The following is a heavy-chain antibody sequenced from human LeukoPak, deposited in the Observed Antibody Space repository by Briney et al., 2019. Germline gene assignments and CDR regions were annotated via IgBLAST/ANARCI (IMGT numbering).Heavy chain of an antibody. D-gene: IGHD4-17*01. CDR3: ARGPGGDYGDYYYYYMDV. CDR1: GFTFSSYA. J-gene: IGHJ6*03. CDR2: ISSSSNYI. V-gene: IGHV3-21*01. Sequence: GGSLRLSCAASGFTFSSYAMHWVRQAPGKGLEWVSSISSSSNYIYYADSVKGRFTISRDNAKNSLYLQMNSLRAEDTAVYYCARGPGGDYGDYYYYYMDVWGKGTTVTVSS.